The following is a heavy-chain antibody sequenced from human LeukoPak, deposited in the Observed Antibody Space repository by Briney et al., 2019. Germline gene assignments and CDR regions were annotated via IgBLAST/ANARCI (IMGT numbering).Heavy chain of an antibody. CDR3: AREDLAAAGYDY. V-gene: IGHV1-2*02. Sequence: ASVKVSCKASGYTFTGYYMHWVRQAPGQGLEWMGWINPSSGGTNYAQKFQGRVTMTRDTSISTAYMELSRLRSDDTAVYYCAREDLAAAGYDYWGQGTLVTVSS. CDR1: GYTFTGYY. J-gene: IGHJ4*02. CDR2: INPSSGGT. D-gene: IGHD6-13*01.